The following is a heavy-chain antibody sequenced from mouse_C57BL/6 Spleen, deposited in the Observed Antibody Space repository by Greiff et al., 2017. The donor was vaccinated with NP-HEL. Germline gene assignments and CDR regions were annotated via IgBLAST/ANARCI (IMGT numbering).Heavy chain of an antibody. J-gene: IGHJ1*03. V-gene: IGHV1-53*01. Sequence: QVQLQQPGTELVKPGASVKLSCKASGYTFTSYWMHWVKQRPGQGLEWIGNINPSNGGTNYNEKFKSKATLTVDKSYSTAYMQRSSLTSEESAVYYCASWGEYYGSSYDWYFDVWGTGTTVTVSS. CDR1: GYTFTSYW. CDR2: INPSNGGT. CDR3: ASWGEYYGSSYDWYFDV. D-gene: IGHD1-1*01.